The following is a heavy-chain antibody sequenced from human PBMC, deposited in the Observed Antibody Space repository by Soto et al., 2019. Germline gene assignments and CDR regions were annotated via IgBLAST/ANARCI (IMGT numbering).Heavy chain of an antibody. D-gene: IGHD6-6*01. CDR1: GGSFSGYY. CDR3: ARERELVLGSGSYGMDV. J-gene: IGHJ6*02. V-gene: IGHV4-34*01. Sequence: PSETLSLTCAVYGGSFSGYYWRWIRQPPGKGLEWIGEINHSGSTNYNPSLKSRVTISVDTSKNQFSLKLSSVTAADTAVYYCARERELVLGSGSYGMDVWGQGTTVT. CDR2: INHSGST.